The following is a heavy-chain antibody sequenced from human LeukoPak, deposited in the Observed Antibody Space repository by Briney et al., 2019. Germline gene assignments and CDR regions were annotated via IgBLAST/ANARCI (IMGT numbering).Heavy chain of an antibody. CDR3: ARDLGGYGSGRRGMDV. CDR2: IYYSGST. J-gene: IGHJ6*02. Sequence: PSETLSLTCTVSGGSISSGGYYWSWIRQHPGKGLEWIGYIYYSGSTYYNPSLKSRVTISVDTSKNQFSLKLSSVTAADTAVYYCARDLGGYGSGRRGMDVWGQGTTVTVSS. D-gene: IGHD3-10*01. CDR1: GGSISSGGYY. V-gene: IGHV4-31*03.